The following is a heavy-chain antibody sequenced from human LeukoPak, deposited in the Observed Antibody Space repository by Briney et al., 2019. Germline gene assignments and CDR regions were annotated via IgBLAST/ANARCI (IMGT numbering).Heavy chain of an antibody. V-gene: IGHV3-30*03. CDR2: ISYDGSNK. CDR3: ATIAAAGLYYFDY. D-gene: IGHD6-13*01. J-gene: IGHJ4*02. Sequence: PGRSLRLSCAASGFTFSSYDMHWVRQAPGKGLEWVAVISYDGSNKYYADSVKGRFTISRDNSKNTLYLQVNSLRAEDTAVYYCATIAAAGLYYFDYWGQGTQVTVSS. CDR1: GFTFSSYD.